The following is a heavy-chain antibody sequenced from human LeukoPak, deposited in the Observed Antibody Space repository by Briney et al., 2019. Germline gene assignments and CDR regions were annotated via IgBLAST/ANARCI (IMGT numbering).Heavy chain of an antibody. CDR1: GFTFSNYW. J-gene: IGHJ4*02. Sequence: QPGGSLRLSCAASGFTFSNYWMTWVRQAPGKGLELVANIKQDGTEKYYVDSVKGRFTISRDNAENSLYLQMNSLRAEDTAVYYCTRDTGCPGGTCYSFYDYWGQGTLVTVSS. CDR2: IKQDGTEK. CDR3: TRDTGCPGGTCYSFYDY. V-gene: IGHV3-7*01. D-gene: IGHD2-15*01.